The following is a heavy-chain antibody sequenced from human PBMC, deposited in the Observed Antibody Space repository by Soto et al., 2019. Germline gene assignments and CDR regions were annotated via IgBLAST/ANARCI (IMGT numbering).Heavy chain of an antibody. Sequence: KASETLSLTCAVYGGSFSGYYWSWIRQPPGKGLEWIGQINHSGSNNYNPSLKSRVTISVDTSKNQFSLKLSSVTAADTAVYYCARDRWITAMVYYFDYWGQGTLVTVSS. CDR2: INHSGSN. V-gene: IGHV4-34*01. CDR3: ARDRWITAMVYYFDY. D-gene: IGHD5-18*01. J-gene: IGHJ4*02. CDR1: GGSFSGYY.